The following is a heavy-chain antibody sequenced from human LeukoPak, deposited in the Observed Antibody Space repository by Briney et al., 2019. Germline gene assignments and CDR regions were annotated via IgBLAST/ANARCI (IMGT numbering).Heavy chain of an antibody. CDR3: ARPRPWFGEGADY. CDR2: ISSSSSYI. J-gene: IGHJ4*02. V-gene: IGHV3-21*01. Sequence: GGSLRLSSAASGFTFSSYSMNWVRLAPGKGLEWDSSISSSSSYIYYADSVKGRFTISRDNAKNSLYLQMNSLRAEDTAVYYCARPRPWFGEGADYWGQGTLVTVSS. CDR1: GFTFSSYS. D-gene: IGHD3-10*01.